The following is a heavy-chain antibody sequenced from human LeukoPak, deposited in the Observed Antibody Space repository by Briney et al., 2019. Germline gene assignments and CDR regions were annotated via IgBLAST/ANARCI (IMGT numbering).Heavy chain of an antibody. D-gene: IGHD1-26*01. Sequence: ASVKVFCKASGYTFTGYYMHWVRQAPGQGLEWMGWINPNSGGTNYAQKFQGRVTMTRDTSISTAYMELSRLRSDDTAVYYCARVGGATTFYFDYWGQGTLVTVSS. V-gene: IGHV1-2*02. CDR3: ARVGGATTFYFDY. CDR2: INPNSGGT. J-gene: IGHJ4*02. CDR1: GYTFTGYY.